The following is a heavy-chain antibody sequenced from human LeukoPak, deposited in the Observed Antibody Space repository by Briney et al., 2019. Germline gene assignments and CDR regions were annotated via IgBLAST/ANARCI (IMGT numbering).Heavy chain of an antibody. J-gene: IGHJ6*02. V-gene: IGHV3-53*01. CDR2: IYSGGST. CDR1: GFTVSSNY. D-gene: IGHD3-22*01. Sequence: GGSLRLSCAASGFTVSSNYMSWVRQAPGKGLEWVSVIYSGGSTYYADSVKGRFTISRDNSKNTLYLQMNSLRAEDTAVYYCASDRLDYYDSKYYGMDVWGQGTTVTVSS. CDR3: ASDRLDYYDSKYYGMDV.